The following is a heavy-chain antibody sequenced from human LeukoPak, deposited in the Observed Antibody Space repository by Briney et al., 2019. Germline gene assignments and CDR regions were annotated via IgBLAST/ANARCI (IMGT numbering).Heavy chain of an antibody. V-gene: IGHV4-59*01. Sequence: PSETLSLTCTVSGGSISTYYWTWIRQPPGKRLEWIGFSHYSGSTNYNPSLKSRVTMSVDTSTNQFSLKLNSVAAADTAVYYCARAPRGESDAASGFYGVDVWGQGTTDTVSS. CDR2: SHYSGST. CDR1: GGSISTYY. CDR3: ARAPRGESDAASGFYGVDV. J-gene: IGHJ6*02. D-gene: IGHD3-22*01.